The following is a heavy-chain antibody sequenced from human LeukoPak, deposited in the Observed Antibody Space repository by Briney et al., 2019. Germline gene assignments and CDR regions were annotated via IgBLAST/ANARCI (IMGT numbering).Heavy chain of an antibody. CDR3: ARDSEMEQFGWFDP. J-gene: IGHJ5*02. CDR1: GFTVSSNY. Sequence: PGGSLRLSCAASGFTVSSNYMSWVRQAPGKGLEWVSVIYSGGSTYYADSVKGRFTISRDNSKNTLYLQMNSLRAEDTAVYYCARDSEMEQFGWFDPWGQGTLVTVSS. D-gene: IGHD1/OR15-1a*01. V-gene: IGHV3-66*01. CDR2: IYSGGST.